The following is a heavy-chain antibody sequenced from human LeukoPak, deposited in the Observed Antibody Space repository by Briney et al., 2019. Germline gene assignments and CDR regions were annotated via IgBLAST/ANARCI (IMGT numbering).Heavy chain of an antibody. D-gene: IGHD4-23*01. Sequence: ASVKVSCKASGYTFTSYYMHWVGQAPGQGREWMGRCRPSSGRTRYAQKFQDRVTIARDTSTSTVYKELSSLRSEDTAVYKGARYGDYGGTIEIYYWGQGTLVTVSS. CDR1: GYTFTSYY. CDR3: ARYGDYGGTIEIYY. V-gene: IGHV1-46*01. J-gene: IGHJ4*02. CDR2: CRPSSGRT.